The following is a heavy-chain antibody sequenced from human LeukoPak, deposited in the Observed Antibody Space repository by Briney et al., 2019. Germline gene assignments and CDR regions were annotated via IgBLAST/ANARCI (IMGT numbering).Heavy chain of an antibody. CDR2: ISSSSSYI. J-gene: IGHJ4*02. D-gene: IGHD3-10*01. V-gene: IGHV3-21*04. Sequence: GGSLRLSCAASGFTFSSYSMNWVRQAPGKGLEWVSSISSSSSYIYYADSVKGRFTISRDNAKNSLYLQMNSLRAEDTAVYYCAKDHLGERFGEFYYFDYWGQGTLATVSS. CDR1: GFTFSSYS. CDR3: AKDHLGERFGEFYYFDY.